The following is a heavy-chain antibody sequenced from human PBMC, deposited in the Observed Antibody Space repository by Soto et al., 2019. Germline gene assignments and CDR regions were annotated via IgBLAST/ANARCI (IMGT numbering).Heavy chain of an antibody. CDR3: ARTSSGWAIDSNWFDP. Sequence: QVQLVQSGAEVQKPGSSVKVSCKASGGTFSSYTISWVRQAPGQGLEWMGRIIPILGIANYAQKFQGRVTITADKSTSTAYMELSSLRSEDTAVYYCARTSSGWAIDSNWFDPWGQGTLVTVSS. CDR2: IIPILGIA. V-gene: IGHV1-69*02. CDR1: GGTFSSYT. D-gene: IGHD6-19*01. J-gene: IGHJ5*02.